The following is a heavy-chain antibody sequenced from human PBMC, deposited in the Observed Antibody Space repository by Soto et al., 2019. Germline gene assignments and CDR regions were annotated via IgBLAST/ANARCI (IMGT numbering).Heavy chain of an antibody. CDR3: ATGDIVVVKADGFDI. V-gene: IGHV1-24*01. Sequence: ASVKASCKVSGYTLTELSMHWVRQAPGKGHEWMGGFDPEDGETIYAQKFQGRVTMTEDTSTDTAYMELSSLRSEDTAEYYCATGDIVVVKADGFDIWGQGTMVTVSS. CDR2: FDPEDGET. D-gene: IGHD2-2*01. CDR1: GYTLTELS. J-gene: IGHJ3*02.